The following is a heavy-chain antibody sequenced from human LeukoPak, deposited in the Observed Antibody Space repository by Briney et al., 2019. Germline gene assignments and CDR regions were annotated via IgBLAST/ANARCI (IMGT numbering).Heavy chain of an antibody. CDR1: GGTFSSYA. CDR2: IIPILGIA. V-gene: IGHV1-69*04. D-gene: IGHD3-22*01. Sequence: ASVKVSFKASGGTFSSYAISWVRQAPGQGLEWMGRIIPILGIANYAQKFQGRVTITADKSTSTAYMELSSLRSEDTAVYYCARDPYYYDSSGYYSDYWGQGTLVTVSS. J-gene: IGHJ4*02. CDR3: ARDPYYYDSSGYYSDY.